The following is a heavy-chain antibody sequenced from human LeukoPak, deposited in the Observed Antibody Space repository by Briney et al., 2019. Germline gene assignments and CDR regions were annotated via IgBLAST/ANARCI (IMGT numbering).Heavy chain of an antibody. CDR2: FYSSGST. D-gene: IGHD6-19*01. Sequence: SETLSLTCTVSGGSVSTYYWSWIRQPAGKGLEWIGRFYSSGSTSYNPSLKSRVSMSIDTSKNQFSLNLTSATAADTAVYYCAKVAGSRYFDIWGRGTLVAASS. V-gene: IGHV4-4*07. J-gene: IGHJ2*01. CDR3: AKVAGSRYFDI. CDR1: GGSVSTYY.